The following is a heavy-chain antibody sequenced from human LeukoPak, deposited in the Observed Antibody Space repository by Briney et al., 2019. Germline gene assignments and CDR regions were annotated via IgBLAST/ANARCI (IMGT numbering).Heavy chain of an antibody. CDR2: FHHSVVT. Sequence: SGTLSLTCAGPGGFISSGNWWGWFRQPPGKGREGIGEFHHSVVTNYNPSLKGRVAVSMDKSTNQFSLRVTSVTAADTAMYYSARKGPATIADYWGRGTLVTVSS. V-gene: IGHV4-4*02. CDR1: GGFISSGNW. J-gene: IGHJ4*02. CDR3: ARKGPATIADY. D-gene: IGHD4-11*01.